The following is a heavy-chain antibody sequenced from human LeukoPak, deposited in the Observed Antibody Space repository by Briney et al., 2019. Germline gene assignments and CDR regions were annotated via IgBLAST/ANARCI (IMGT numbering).Heavy chain of an antibody. CDR2: INPNSGGT. Sequence: ASVKVSCKASGYTFTGYYMHWVRQAPGQGLEWMGWINPNSGGTNYAQEFQGRVTMTRDTSISTAYMELSRLRSDDTAVYYCARADYGGNGDYWGQGTLVTVSS. D-gene: IGHD4-23*01. J-gene: IGHJ4*02. CDR3: ARADYGGNGDY. CDR1: GYTFTGYY. V-gene: IGHV1-2*02.